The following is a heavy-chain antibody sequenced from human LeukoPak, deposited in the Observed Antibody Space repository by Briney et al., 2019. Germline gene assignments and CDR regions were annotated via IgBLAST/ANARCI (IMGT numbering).Heavy chain of an antibody. Sequence: SQTLSLTCTVSGGSISSGSYYWNWIRQPAGKGLEWIGRIYTSGSTDYNPSLKGRVTLSVDTSKNQFSLKLSSVTAADTAVYYCARWGDLYWYFDLWGRGTLVTVSS. V-gene: IGHV4-61*02. J-gene: IGHJ2*01. D-gene: IGHD2-21*02. CDR3: ARWGDLYWYFDL. CDR2: IYTSGST. CDR1: GGSISSGSYY.